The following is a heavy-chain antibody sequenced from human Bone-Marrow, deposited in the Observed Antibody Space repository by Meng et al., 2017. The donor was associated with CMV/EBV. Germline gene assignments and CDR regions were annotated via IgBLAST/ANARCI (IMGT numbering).Heavy chain of an antibody. CDR3: AHKAVTGTVFDS. V-gene: IGHV2-5*02. CDR2: IYWDDDK. D-gene: IGHD4-17*01. J-gene: IGHJ4*02. CDR1: GFLLSTRGVG. Sequence: AFSGFLLSTRGVGVGWIRQPPGKALEWLALIYWDDDKRYSPSLKSRLTITKDTSKNQVVLTMTNMDPVDTGTYYCAHKAVTGTVFDSWGQGTLVTVSS.